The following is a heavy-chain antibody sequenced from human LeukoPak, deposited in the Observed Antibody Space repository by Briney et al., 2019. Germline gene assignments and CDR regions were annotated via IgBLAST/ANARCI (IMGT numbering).Heavy chain of an antibody. CDR2: LSGSADTT. D-gene: IGHD6-19*01. Sequence: GGSLRLSCAASEFXFSNYAMGWVRQAPGKGLEWISGLSGSADTTYYADSVKGRFTISRDNSQNTLYLQMNSLRAEDTAVYYCAKDVRAVVGKGPFDYWGQGTLVTVSS. CDR3: AKDVRAVVGKGPFDY. J-gene: IGHJ4*02. CDR1: EFXFSNYA. V-gene: IGHV3-23*01.